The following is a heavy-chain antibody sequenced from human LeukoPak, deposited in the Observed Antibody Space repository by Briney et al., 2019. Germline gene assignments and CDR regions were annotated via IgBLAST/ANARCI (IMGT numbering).Heavy chain of an antibody. CDR2: IYYSGST. Sequence: PSETLSLTCTVSGGSISSSSYYWGWICQPPGKGLEWIGSIYYSGSTYYNPSLKSRVTISVDTSKNQFSLKLSSVTAADTAVYYCARQGRGYYGMDVWGQGTTVTVSS. V-gene: IGHV4-39*01. J-gene: IGHJ6*02. D-gene: IGHD3-10*01. CDR1: GGSISSSSYY. CDR3: ARQGRGYYGMDV.